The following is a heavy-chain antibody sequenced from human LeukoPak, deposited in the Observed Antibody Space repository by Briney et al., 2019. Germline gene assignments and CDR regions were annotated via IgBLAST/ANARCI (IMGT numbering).Heavy chain of an antibody. CDR2: INPSGGST. V-gene: IGHV1-46*01. Sequence: ASVKVSCKASGYTFTRYYIHWVRQAPGQGLEWMGIINPSGGSTNYAQKFQGRVTVTRDTSTSTVYMELSSLRSEDTAVYYCARDRDGNEGFDYWGQGTLVTVSS. J-gene: IGHJ4*02. CDR1: GYTFTRYY. D-gene: IGHD4-23*01. CDR3: ARDRDGNEGFDY.